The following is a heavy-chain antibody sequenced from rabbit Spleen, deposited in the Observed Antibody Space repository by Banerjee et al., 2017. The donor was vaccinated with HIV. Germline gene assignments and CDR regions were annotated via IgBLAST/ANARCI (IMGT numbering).Heavy chain of an antibody. J-gene: IGHJ4*01. CDR3: VRQTYDYAYDL. Sequence: QEQLVESGGGLVQPEGSLTLTCTASGFSFSSGYDMWWVRQAPGKGLEWIGRISTGSSGNNVYASWAKGRFTVSKTSSTTVTLQMTSLTAADTATYFCVRQTYDYAYDLWGPGTLVTVS. CDR1: GFSFSSGYD. D-gene: IGHD6-1*01. V-gene: IGHV1S45*01. CDR2: ISTGSSGNN.